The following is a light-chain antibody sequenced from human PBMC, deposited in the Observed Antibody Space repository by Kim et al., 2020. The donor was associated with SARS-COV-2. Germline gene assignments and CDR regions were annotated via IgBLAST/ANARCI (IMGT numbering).Light chain of an antibody. V-gene: IGKV3-11*01. Sequence: SPGDSATLSCRASQSVSSYLAWYQQKPGQAPRLLIYDASNRATGIPARFSGSGSGTDFNFTISSLEPEDFAVYYCQQRSNWPPWTFGQGTKVDIK. CDR3: QQRSNWPPWT. J-gene: IGKJ1*01. CDR2: DAS. CDR1: QSVSSY.